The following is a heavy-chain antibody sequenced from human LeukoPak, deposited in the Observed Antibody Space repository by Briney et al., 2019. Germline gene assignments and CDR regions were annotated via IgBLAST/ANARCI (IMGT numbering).Heavy chain of an antibody. CDR3: ARARIGVAVNAGFDY. Sequence: PGGSLRLSCAASGFIFSSYAMSWVRQAPGKGLEWVSTISGTNDNTYYADSVKGRFTISRDNAKNSLYLQMNSLRAEDTAVYYCARARIGVAVNAGFDYWGQGTLVTVSS. CDR1: GFIFSSYA. J-gene: IGHJ4*02. D-gene: IGHD6-19*01. CDR2: ISGTNDNT. V-gene: IGHV3-21*01.